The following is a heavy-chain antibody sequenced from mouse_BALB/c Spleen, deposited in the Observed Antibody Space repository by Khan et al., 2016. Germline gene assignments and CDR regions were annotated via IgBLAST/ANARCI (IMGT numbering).Heavy chain of an antibody. CDR3: ANWDWYFDV. V-gene: IGHV14-3*02. CDR2: IDPANGNT. Sequence: VQLKQSGAELVKPGASVKLSCTASGFNIKDTYMHWVKQRPEQGLEWIGRIDPANGNTKYDPKFQGKATITADTSSNTAYLQISSLTSEDTAVYYCANWDWYFDVWGAGTTVTVSS. CDR1: GFNIKDTY. J-gene: IGHJ1*01. D-gene: IGHD4-1*01.